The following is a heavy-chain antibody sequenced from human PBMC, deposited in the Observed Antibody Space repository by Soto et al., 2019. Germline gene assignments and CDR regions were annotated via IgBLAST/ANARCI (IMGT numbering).Heavy chain of an antibody. CDR1: GGTFSSYA. J-gene: IGHJ4*02. Sequence: SVKVSCKASGGTFSSYAISWVRQAPGQGLEWMGGIIPIFGTANYAQKFQGRVTITADESTSTAYMELSSLRSEDTAVYYCARGAYYYDSSGPNLYYFDYWGQGTLVRVYS. V-gene: IGHV1-69*13. CDR2: IIPIFGTA. CDR3: ARGAYYYDSSGPNLYYFDY. D-gene: IGHD3-22*01.